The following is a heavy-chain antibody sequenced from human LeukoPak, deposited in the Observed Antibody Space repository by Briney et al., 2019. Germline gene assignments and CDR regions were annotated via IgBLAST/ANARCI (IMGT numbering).Heavy chain of an antibody. CDR1: GYTFTSYD. V-gene: IGHV1-8*01. CDR3: ARGLGRRQYEILTGYLYPFRYYFDY. CDR2: MNPNIGKT. J-gene: IGHJ4*02. D-gene: IGHD3-9*01. Sequence: ASVKVSCKASGYTFTSYDINWVRQANGHGLEWMGWMNPNIGKTGYAQKFQGRVTMTRNTSISTAYMELSSLRSEDTAVYYCARGLGRRQYEILTGYLYPFRYYFDYWGQGTLVTVSS.